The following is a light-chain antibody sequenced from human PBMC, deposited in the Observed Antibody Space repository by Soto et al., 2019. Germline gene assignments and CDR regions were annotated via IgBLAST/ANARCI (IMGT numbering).Light chain of an antibody. V-gene: IGKV3-20*01. CDR2: GAS. CDR3: QQHGSSPRT. CDR1: QSVSSNY. J-gene: IGKJ1*01. Sequence: EIVLTQSPGTLSLSPGERATLSCRASQSVSSNYLAWYQQKPGQAPRLLIYGASSRATGIPDRFSGSGSGTDFTLTISRLETEDFAVYYCQQHGSSPRTFGQGTKV.